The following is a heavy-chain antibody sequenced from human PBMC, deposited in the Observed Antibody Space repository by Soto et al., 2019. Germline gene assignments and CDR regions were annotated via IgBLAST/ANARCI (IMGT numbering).Heavy chain of an antibody. CDR1: GYTFTSYG. CDR2: ISAYNGNT. J-gene: IGHJ3*02. V-gene: IGHV1-18*01. D-gene: IGHD3-3*01. Sequence: ASVKVSCKASGYTFTSYGISWVRQAPGQGLEWMGWISAYNGNTNYAQKLQGRVTMTTDTSTSTAYMELRSLRSDDTAVYYCARAITIFGVVNAFDIWGQGTTVTVSS. CDR3: ARAITIFGVVNAFDI.